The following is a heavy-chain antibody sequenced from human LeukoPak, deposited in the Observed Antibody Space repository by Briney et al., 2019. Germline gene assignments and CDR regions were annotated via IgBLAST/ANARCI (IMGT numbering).Heavy chain of an antibody. V-gene: IGHV3-30*03. CDR1: GFTFSTYG. D-gene: IGHD4-11*01. J-gene: IGHJ6*02. Sequence: GRSLRLSCAASGFTFSTYGMHWVRQAPGRGLDWVAVISYDGSDKYYADSVKGRFTISRDNAKNSLYLQMNSLRAEDTAVYYCARAPHYSNYGPYYYGMDVWGQGTTVTVSS. CDR2: ISYDGSDK. CDR3: ARAPHYSNYGPYYYGMDV.